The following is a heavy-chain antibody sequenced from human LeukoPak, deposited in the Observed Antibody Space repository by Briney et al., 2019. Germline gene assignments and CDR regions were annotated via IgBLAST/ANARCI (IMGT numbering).Heavy chain of an antibody. J-gene: IGHJ4*02. D-gene: IGHD4-17*01. Sequence: GGSLRLSCAASVFTVCSNYMSWVRQAPGKGLDWVSVIYSGGNTYYADSVKGRFTISRDNSKNTLYLQMNSLRAEDTAVYYCASRPSGDYPYFDYWGQGTLDTVSS. CDR2: IYSGGNT. CDR1: VFTVCSNY. CDR3: ASRPSGDYPYFDY. V-gene: IGHV3-66*01.